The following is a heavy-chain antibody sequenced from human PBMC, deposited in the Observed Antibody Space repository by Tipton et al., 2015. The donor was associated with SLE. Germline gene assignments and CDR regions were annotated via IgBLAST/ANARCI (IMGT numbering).Heavy chain of an antibody. V-gene: IGHV3-48*03. Sequence: SLRLSCAASGFTFSSYEMSWVRQAPGKGLEWVSYISSSGSTIYYADSVKGRFTISRDNAKNSLYLQMNSLRAEDTAVYYCAKGIAAAGAFDYWGQGTLVTVSS. CDR3: AKGIAAAGAFDY. J-gene: IGHJ4*02. CDR2: ISSSGSTI. D-gene: IGHD6-13*01. CDR1: GFTFSSYE.